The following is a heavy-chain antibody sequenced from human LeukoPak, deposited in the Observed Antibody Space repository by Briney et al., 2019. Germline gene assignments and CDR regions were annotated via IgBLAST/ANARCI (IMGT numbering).Heavy chain of an antibody. Sequence: PSETLSLTCSVSGGSISSYYWSWIRQPAGKGLEWLGRIYTSGSTNYNPSLKSRVTMSVDTSKNQFSLKLSSVTAADTAVYYCARDDGYSNYGYFQHWGQGALVTVSS. V-gene: IGHV4-4*07. CDR1: GGSISSYY. D-gene: IGHD4-11*01. J-gene: IGHJ1*01. CDR2: IYTSGST. CDR3: ARDDGYSNYGYFQH.